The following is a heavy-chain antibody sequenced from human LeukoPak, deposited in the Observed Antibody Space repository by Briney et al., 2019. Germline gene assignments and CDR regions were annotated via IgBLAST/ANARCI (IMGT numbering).Heavy chain of an antibody. V-gene: IGHV3-66*02. Sequence: GGSLRLSCAASGLTVTNNHMTWVRQAPGKGLEWVSVIQSGGSTYYADSVKCRFTISRDNSKNTLYLQMSSLRAEDTAVYYCARRAVTNQFDSWGQGTLVTVSS. CDR3: ARRAVTNQFDS. J-gene: IGHJ4*02. CDR2: IQSGGST. D-gene: IGHD4-17*01. CDR1: GLTVTNNH.